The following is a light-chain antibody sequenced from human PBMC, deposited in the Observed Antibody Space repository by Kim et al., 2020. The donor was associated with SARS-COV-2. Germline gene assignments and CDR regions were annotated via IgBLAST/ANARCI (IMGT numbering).Light chain of an antibody. J-gene: IGKJ2*01. CDR1: QSIDSSF. Sequence: VLTQSPDTLSLSPGDRATLSCRASQSIDSSFLAWYQQKPGQAPTLLIYDSSTTATGIPDRFTGSGSETDFTLTISRLEPEDFALYFCQYFGGSSYTFGQWTKLEI. CDR3: QYFGGSSYT. V-gene: IGKV3-20*01. CDR2: DSS.